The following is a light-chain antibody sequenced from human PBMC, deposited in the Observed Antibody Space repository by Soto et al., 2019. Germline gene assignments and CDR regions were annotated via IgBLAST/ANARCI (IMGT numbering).Light chain of an antibody. J-gene: IGKJ1*01. CDR3: QHYNSYSEA. V-gene: IGKV1-5*03. CDR2: KAS. Sequence: DIQMTQSPSTLSVSAGDRVTITCRASQTIRSWLAWYQQKPGKAPKLLIYKASTLKSGVPSRFSGSGSGTEFTLTISSLQPDDFATYYCQHYNSYSEAFGQGTKVDNK. CDR1: QTIRSW.